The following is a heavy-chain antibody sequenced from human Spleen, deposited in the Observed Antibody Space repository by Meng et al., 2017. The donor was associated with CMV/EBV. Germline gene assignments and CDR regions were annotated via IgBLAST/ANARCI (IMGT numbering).Heavy chain of an antibody. CDR3: ARDPPVVVPAAIRTYYYYGMDV. CDR1: GGSISSSSYY. Sequence: SETLSLTCTVSGGSISSSSYYWGWIRQPPGKGLEWIGSIYYSGSTYYNPSLKSRVTISVDTSKNQFSLKLSSVTAADTAVYYCARDPPVVVPAAIRTYYYYGMDVWGQGNTVTVSS. D-gene: IGHD2-2*02. V-gene: IGHV4-39*07. J-gene: IGHJ6*02. CDR2: IYYSGST.